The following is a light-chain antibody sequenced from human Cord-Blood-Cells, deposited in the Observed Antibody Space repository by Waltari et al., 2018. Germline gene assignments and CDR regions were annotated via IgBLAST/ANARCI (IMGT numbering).Light chain of an antibody. V-gene: IGKV4-1*01. CDR1: QSVLFSSNNKNY. CDR2: WAS. CDR3: QKYYSTPYT. J-gene: IGKJ2*01. Sequence: DIVMTQSPDSLAVSLGERATINCKSSQSVLFSSNNKNYLAWYQQKPGQPPKLLIYWASTRGSGVPDRFSGSGSGTDFTLTISSLQAEDVAVYYCQKYYSTPYTFGQGTKLEIK.